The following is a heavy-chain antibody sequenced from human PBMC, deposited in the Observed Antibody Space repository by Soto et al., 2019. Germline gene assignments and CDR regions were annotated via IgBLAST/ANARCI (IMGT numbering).Heavy chain of an antibody. CDR1: GGSISSYY. V-gene: IGHV4-59*08. Sequence: SETLSLTCTVSGGSISSYYWSWIRQPPGKGLEWIGYIYYSGSTNYNPSLKSRVTISVDTSKNQFSLKLSSVTAADTAVYYCARRGYYYDSSGYPSVWEWGQGTLVTVSS. J-gene: IGHJ4*02. CDR3: ARRGYYYDSSGYPSVWE. CDR2: IYYSGST. D-gene: IGHD3-22*01.